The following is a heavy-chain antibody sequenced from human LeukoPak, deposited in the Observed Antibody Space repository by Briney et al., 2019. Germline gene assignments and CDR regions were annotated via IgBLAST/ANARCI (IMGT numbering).Heavy chain of an antibody. CDR3: AKDRRDGGTSVNYFDY. Sequence: ASVKVSCKASGYTFTGYYMHWVRQAPGQGLEWIGWINPNSGDTNYAQKFQGRVTMTRDTSISTAYMELSSLRSDDTAVYYCAKDRRDGGTSVNYFDYWGQGTLVTVSS. V-gene: IGHV1-2*02. D-gene: IGHD4-23*01. J-gene: IGHJ4*02. CDR2: INPNSGDT. CDR1: GYTFTGYY.